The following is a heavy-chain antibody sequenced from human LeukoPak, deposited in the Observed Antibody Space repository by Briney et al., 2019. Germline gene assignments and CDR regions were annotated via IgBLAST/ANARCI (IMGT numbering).Heavy chain of an antibody. Sequence: PGGSLRLSCAASGFTFTNYYMSWIRQAPGKGLEWVSFITTNGKTAYNADSVKGRFTIARDNAKNSVYLQLNSLRADDTAVYYCARSFEGYYFDEWGQGTLVTVSS. D-gene: IGHD3-9*01. CDR2: ITTNGKTA. CDR1: GFTFTNYY. J-gene: IGHJ4*02. CDR3: ARSFEGYYFDE. V-gene: IGHV3-11*01.